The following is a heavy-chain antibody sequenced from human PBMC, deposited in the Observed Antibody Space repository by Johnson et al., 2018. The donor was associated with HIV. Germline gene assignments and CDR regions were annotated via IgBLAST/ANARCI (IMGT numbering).Heavy chain of an antibody. CDR2: ISYDGSNK. Sequence: QVQLVEFGGGVVQPGRSLRLSCAASGFTFSSYGMHWVRQAPGKGLEWVAVISYDGSNKYYADSVKGRFTISRDNSKNTLYLQMNSLRAEDTAVYYCAKDDQNYYGSGSYYDAFDIWGQGTLVTVSS. D-gene: IGHD3-10*01. CDR3: AKDDQNYYGSGSYYDAFDI. CDR1: GFTFSSYG. J-gene: IGHJ3*02. V-gene: IGHV3-30*18.